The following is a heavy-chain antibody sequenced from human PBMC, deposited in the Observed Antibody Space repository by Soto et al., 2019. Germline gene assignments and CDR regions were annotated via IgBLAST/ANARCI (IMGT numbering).Heavy chain of an antibody. CDR2: INPNSGGT. V-gene: IGHV1-2*04. CDR3: ARDTYYYGSGSYYTLYYYYGMDV. J-gene: IGHJ6*02. CDR1: GYTFTGYY. D-gene: IGHD3-10*01. Sequence: ASVKVSCKASGYTFTGYYMHWVRQAPGQGLEWMGWINPNSGGTNYAQKFQGWVTMTRDTSISTAYMELSRLRSDDTAVYYCARDTYYYGSGSYYTLYYYYGMDVWGQGTPVTVSS.